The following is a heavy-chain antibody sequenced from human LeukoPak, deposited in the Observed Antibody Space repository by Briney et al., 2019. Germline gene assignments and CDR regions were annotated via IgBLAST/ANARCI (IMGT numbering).Heavy chain of an antibody. D-gene: IGHD2-2*02. Sequence: PGGSLRLSCAASGFTFSSYAMSWARQAPGKGLEWVSAISGSGGTTVYADSVKGRFTISRDNSKNTLYLQMNSLGADDTANYYCARCSDTCYKVSFAYWGHGTLVTVSS. CDR2: ISGSGGTT. CDR1: GFTFSSYA. V-gene: IGHV3-23*01. CDR3: ARCSDTCYKVSFAY. J-gene: IGHJ4*01.